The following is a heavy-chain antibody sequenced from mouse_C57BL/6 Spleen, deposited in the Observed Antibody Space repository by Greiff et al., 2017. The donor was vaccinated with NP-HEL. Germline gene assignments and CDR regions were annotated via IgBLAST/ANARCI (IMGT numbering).Heavy chain of an antibody. J-gene: IGHJ3*01. CDR1: GFTFYTYA. CDR2: IRSKSSNYAT. Sequence: EVQLVESGGGLVQPKGSLKLSCAASGFTFYTYAMHWVRQAPGKGLEWVARIRSKSSNYATYYADSVKDRFTISRDDSQSMLYLQMNNLKTEDTAMYYCVRGDDYDSWFAYWGQGTLVTVSA. D-gene: IGHD2-4*01. CDR3: VRGDDYDSWFAY. V-gene: IGHV10-3*01.